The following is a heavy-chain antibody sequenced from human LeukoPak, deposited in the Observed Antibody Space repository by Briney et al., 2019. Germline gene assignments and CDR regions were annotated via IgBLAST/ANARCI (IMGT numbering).Heavy chain of an antibody. D-gene: IGHD2-8*01. J-gene: IGHJ4*02. Sequence: PGGSLRLSCAASGFTFRSYWMHWVRQAPGKGLVWVSHIDTDGSTATYADSVRGRFTISRDNAKNTLYLQMNSLSAEDTAVYYCARSSNGVYIQWGQGTLVTVSS. CDR1: GFTFRSYW. V-gene: IGHV3-74*01. CDR3: ARSSNGVYIQ. CDR2: IDTDGSTA.